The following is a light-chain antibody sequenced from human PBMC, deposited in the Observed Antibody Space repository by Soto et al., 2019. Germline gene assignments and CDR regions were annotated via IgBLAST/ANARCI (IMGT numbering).Light chain of an antibody. V-gene: IGKV3-15*01. CDR3: QQYNNWWT. CDR2: GAS. Sequence: EIVMTQSPATLSVSPGERATLSCMASQSISNNLAWYHQRPGQAPRLLIYGASTRATGIPARFSGSGSGTDFTLTISSLQSEDFAVYYGQQYNNWWTFGQGTRVESK. CDR1: QSISNN. J-gene: IGKJ1*01.